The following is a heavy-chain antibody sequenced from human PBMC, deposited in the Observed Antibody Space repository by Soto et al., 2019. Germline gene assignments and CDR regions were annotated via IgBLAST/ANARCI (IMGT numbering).Heavy chain of an antibody. CDR3: VKWNGYGDY. CDR2: FSGGSGTT. Sequence: VQLLASGGGWVQPWGSLRLSCVVSGFTFTNYGVTLVRQAPGKGLQWVSGFSGGSGTTHYRDSVKGRFTISRDDSKSTVYLQMNSLGVDDTAVYYCVKWNGYGDYWGQGTLVTVSS. D-gene: IGHD1-1*01. CDR1: GFTFTNYG. J-gene: IGHJ4*02. V-gene: IGHV3-23*01.